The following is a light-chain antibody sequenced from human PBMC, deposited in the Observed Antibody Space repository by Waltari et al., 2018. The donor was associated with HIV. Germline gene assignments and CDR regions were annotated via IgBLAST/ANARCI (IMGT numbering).Light chain of an antibody. CDR2: WKS. J-gene: IGKJ5*01. V-gene: IGKV4-1*01. Sequence: DIVLTQSPASVAVSLGAKATIKCRSSQNLIYYSDNKKYLGGDQEKPWQPPRLFIDWKSTRKAGVPNRFNGSGAGTDYTLTVSNLQTEDVAVYCGQQYYNTPITFGQGTRLAIK. CDR1: QNLIYYSDNKKY. CDR3: QQYYNTPIT.